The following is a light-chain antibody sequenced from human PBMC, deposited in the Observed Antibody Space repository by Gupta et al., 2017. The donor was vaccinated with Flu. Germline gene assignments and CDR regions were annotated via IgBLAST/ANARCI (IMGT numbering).Light chain of an antibody. CDR1: QILLSSSTKKNH. CDR3: QQYSSIPLT. Sequence: DIVMTQSPDSLAVSLGERATINRKSSQILLSSSTKKNHLAWYQQKPGQPPKLLIYWASTRESGVPDRFSGSGSGADFTLSISSLQAEDVAVYYCQQYSSIPLTFGGGTQVEIK. J-gene: IGKJ4*01. V-gene: IGKV4-1*01. CDR2: WAS.